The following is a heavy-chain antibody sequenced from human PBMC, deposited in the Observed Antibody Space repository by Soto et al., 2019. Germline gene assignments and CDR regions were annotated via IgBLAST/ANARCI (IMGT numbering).Heavy chain of an antibody. CDR1: GFTFISYA. V-gene: IGHV3-30*03. J-gene: IGHJ4*02. CDR3: ARGTIVARQHLDY. Sequence: QVQLVESGGGVVQPGKSLRLSCAASGFTFISYAMHWARQAPGKGLEWVTVISIRGGDEYYAESVRGRFTISRDDSKNTLYLQMDSLRVEDTAVYYCARGTIVARQHLDYWGQGTLVTVSS. CDR2: ISIRGGDE. D-gene: IGHD6-6*01.